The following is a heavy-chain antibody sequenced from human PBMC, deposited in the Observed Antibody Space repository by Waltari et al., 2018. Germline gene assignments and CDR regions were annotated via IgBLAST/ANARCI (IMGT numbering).Heavy chain of an antibody. CDR3: AKDDGFDHWYVDF. Sequence: EVQLLESGGGLVQTGGSPRLSCTTSGFTFSNFAMSWVRQAPGKGLEWCSVISGPCTTMFYADSVKGRFTISRAIPKSTLYLQMTSLRAGDASLCYCAKDDGFDHWYVDFWSRGT. CDR1: GFTFSNFA. J-gene: IGHJ2*01. V-gene: IGHV3-23*01. D-gene: IGHD5-12*01. CDR2: ISGPCTTM.